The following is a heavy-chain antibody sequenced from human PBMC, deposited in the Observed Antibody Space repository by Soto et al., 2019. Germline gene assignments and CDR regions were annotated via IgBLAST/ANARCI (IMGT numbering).Heavy chain of an antibody. CDR3: VRQGIGVLHGLVDV. D-gene: IGHD3-10*01. CDR2: INHSGST. V-gene: IGHV4-34*01. Sequence: SETLSLTCAVYGGSFSGYYWSWIRQSPGKGLEWIGEINHSGSTNYNPSLKSRITISVDTSKNHFSLKLSSVTAADTAVYYCVRQGIGVLHGLVDVWGQGTTVTVSS. CDR1: GGSFSGYY. J-gene: IGHJ6*02.